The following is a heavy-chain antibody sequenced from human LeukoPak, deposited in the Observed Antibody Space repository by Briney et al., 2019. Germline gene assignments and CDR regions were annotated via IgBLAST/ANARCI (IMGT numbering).Heavy chain of an antibody. J-gene: IGHJ4*02. CDR3: ARLGDYSSTSCYSTLDY. V-gene: IGHV5-51*01. Sequence: GESLKISCKGSGYSFTSYWIGWVRQMPGKGLEWMGIIYPGDSDTRYSPSFQGQVTISADKSISTAYLQWNSLKASDTAMYYCARLGDYSSTSCYSTLDYWGRGTLVTVSS. CDR1: GYSFTSYW. D-gene: IGHD2-2*02. CDR2: IYPGDSDT.